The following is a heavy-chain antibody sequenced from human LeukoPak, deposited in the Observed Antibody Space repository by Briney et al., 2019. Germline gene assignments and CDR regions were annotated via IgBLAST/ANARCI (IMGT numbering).Heavy chain of an antibody. CDR1: GFTVSTYA. CDR3: AKRAVTTVTQIDY. Sequence: GGSLRLSCAASGFTVSTYAMTWVRQAPGKGLEWVSSFRQSGLVPYYADSVKGRFTISRDNSKNTMFLQMNSLIAEDTAVYFCAKRAVTTVTQIDYWGQGNLVNVSS. D-gene: IGHD4-17*01. V-gene: IGHV3-23*01. CDR2: FRQSGLVP. J-gene: IGHJ4*02.